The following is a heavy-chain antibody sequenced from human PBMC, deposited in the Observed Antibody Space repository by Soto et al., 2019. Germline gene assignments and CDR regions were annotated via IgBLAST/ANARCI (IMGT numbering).Heavy chain of an antibody. CDR1: VFTFSSYA. V-gene: IGHV3-23*01. D-gene: IGHD6-13*01. CDR3: AKAIAAAGYYYYYGLDV. CDR2: ISGSGGTT. J-gene: IGHJ6*02. Sequence: GGSLRLSCASSVFTFSSYAMSWVRQAPGKGLEWVSAISGSGGTTYYVDSVKGRFTLSRDNSKNTLYLLMNSLRAEDTAVYYCAKAIAAAGYYYYYGLDVWGQGTTVTVSS.